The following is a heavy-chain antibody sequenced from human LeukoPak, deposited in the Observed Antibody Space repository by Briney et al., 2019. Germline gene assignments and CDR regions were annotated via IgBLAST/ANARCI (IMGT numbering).Heavy chain of an antibody. V-gene: IGHV3-7*03. J-gene: IGHJ4*02. CDR2: IKQDGSQK. CDR3: ASAARQRWLQIDY. Sequence: RSGGSLGLSCAAAGFTFNRYWMNWVRQAPGKGLEWVANIKQDGSQKYYVDSVKGRFTISRDNAKNSLYLQMDSLRAEDTAVYYCASAARQRWLQIDYWGQGTLVTVSS. D-gene: IGHD5-24*01. CDR1: GFTFNRYW.